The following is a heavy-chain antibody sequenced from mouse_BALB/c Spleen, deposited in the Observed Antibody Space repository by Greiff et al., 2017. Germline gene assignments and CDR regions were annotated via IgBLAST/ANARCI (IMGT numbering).Heavy chain of an antibody. D-gene: IGHD2-10*02. CDR1: GYTFSSYW. Sequence: QVQLKQSGAELMKPGASVKISCKATGYTFSSYWIEWVKQRPGHGLEWIGEILPGSGSTNYNEKFKGKATFTADTSSNTAYMQLSSLTSEDSAVYYCARRGYGNYPFAYWGQGTLVTVSA. J-gene: IGHJ3*01. V-gene: IGHV1-9*01. CDR2: ILPGSGST. CDR3: ARRGYGNYPFAY.